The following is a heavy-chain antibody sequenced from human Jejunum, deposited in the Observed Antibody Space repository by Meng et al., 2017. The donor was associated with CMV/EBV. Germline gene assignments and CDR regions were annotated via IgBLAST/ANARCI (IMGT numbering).Heavy chain of an antibody. CDR2: IRYDGRNK. J-gene: IGHJ6*02. CDR3: AKDDCDITNCWQYYGLDV. Sequence: YGMHWVRMAPGKGLEWVAFIRYDGRNKFYADSVKGRFTISRDNSKNTLSMQMNSLRAEDTAVYYCAKDDCDITNCWQYYGLDVWGQGTTVTVSS. D-gene: IGHD2-2*01. CDR1: YG. V-gene: IGHV3-30*02.